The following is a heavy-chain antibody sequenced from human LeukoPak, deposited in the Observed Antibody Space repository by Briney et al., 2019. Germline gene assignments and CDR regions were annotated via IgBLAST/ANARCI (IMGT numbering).Heavy chain of an antibody. D-gene: IGHD5-18*01. CDR1: GGSISSGSYY. J-gene: IGHJ4*02. V-gene: IGHV4-39*07. CDR2: FYYSGSS. CDR3: ARLRVRGYGYGPWEGPTWLDS. Sequence: SQTLSLTCTVSGGSISSGSYYWGWIRQPPGKGLEWIGSFYYSGSSYYNPSLKSRVTISVDTSKNQFSLRLSSVTAAETAVYYCARLRVRGYGYGPWEGPTWLDSWGQGNLVTVSS.